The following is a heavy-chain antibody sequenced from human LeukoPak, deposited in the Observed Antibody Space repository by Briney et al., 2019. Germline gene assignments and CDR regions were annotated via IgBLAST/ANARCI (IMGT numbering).Heavy chain of an antibody. CDR3: ARDVQVATIYPLDY. CDR2: ISSSSSYI. CDR1: GFTFSSYA. Sequence: NAGGSLRLSCAASGFTFSSYAMNWVRQAPGKGLEWVSSISSSSSYIYYADSVKGRFTISRDNAKNSLYLQMNSLRAEDTAVYYCARDVQVATIYPLDYWGQGTLVTVSS. J-gene: IGHJ4*02. V-gene: IGHV3-21*01. D-gene: IGHD5-12*01.